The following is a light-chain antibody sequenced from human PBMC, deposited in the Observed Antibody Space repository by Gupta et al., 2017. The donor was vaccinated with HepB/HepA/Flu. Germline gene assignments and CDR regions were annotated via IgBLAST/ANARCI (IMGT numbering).Light chain of an antibody. J-gene: IGLJ2*01. V-gene: IGLV2-8*01. CDR2: EVS. Sequence: QFALTQPPSASGSPGQSVSISCTGTSSDVGGYNYVSWYQQHPGKAPKLMIYEVSKRPSGVPDRFSGSKSGNTASLTVSGLQTEDEAYYYCSSYAGSDPVIFGGGTKLTVL. CDR1: SSDVGGYNY. CDR3: SSYAGSDPVI.